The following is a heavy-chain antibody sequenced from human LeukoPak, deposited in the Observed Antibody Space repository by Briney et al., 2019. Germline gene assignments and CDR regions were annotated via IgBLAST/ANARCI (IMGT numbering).Heavy chain of an antibody. CDR3: VRDRGRKYQLQYWYFDP. Sequence: PGGSLRLSCAASGFTFSSYVMTWVRQAPGKGLEWVSAISGSGGSTYYADSVKGRFTISRDNSKNTLYLQMNSLRAEDTAVYYCVRDRGRKYQLQYWYFDPWGRGTLVTVSS. J-gene: IGHJ2*01. D-gene: IGHD2-2*01. V-gene: IGHV3-23*01. CDR1: GFTFSSYV. CDR2: ISGSGGST.